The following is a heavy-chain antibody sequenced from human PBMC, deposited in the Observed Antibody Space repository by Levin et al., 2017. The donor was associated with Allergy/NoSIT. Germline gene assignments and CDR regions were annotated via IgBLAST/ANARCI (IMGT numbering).Heavy chain of an antibody. V-gene: IGHV1-2*02. CDR1: GYTFTGYY. D-gene: IGHD2-15*01. Sequence: ASVKVSCKASGYTFTGYYMHWVRQAPGQGLEWMGWINPNSGGTNYAQKFQGRVTMTRDTSISTAYMELSRLRSDDTAVYYCARDSDAVSYCSGGSCYSSYWFDPWGQGTLVTVSS. J-gene: IGHJ5*02. CDR2: INPNSGGT. CDR3: ARDSDAVSYCSGGSCYSSYWFDP.